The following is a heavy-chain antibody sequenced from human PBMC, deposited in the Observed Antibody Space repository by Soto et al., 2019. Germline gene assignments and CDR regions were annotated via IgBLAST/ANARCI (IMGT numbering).Heavy chain of an antibody. D-gene: IGHD6-19*01. J-gene: IGHJ4*02. CDR2: INHSGST. CDR3: ARTPSGWYTPTYYFDY. Sequence: PSETLSLTCAVYGGSFSGYYWSWIRQPPGKGLEWIGEINHSGSTNYNPSLKSRVTISVDTSKNQFSLKLSSVTAADTAVYYCARTPSGWYTPTYYFDYWGQGTLVTVSS. CDR1: GGSFSGYY. V-gene: IGHV4-34*01.